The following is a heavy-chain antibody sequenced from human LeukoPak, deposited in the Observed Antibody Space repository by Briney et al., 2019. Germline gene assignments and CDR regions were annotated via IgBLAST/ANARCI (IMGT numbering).Heavy chain of an antibody. CDR1: GCTVSSNY. CDR2: IYSGGST. Sequence: GGSLRLSCAASGCTVSSNYMSWVRQAPGKGLEWVSVIYSGGSTYYADSVKGRFTISRDNSKNTLYLQMNSLRAEDTAVYYCARDRSGSFRFDYWGQGTLVTVSS. CDR3: ARDRSGSFRFDY. J-gene: IGHJ4*02. D-gene: IGHD1-26*01. V-gene: IGHV3-66*02.